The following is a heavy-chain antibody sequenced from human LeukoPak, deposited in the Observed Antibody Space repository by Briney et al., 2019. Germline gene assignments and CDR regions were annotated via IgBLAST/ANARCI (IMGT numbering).Heavy chain of an antibody. D-gene: IGHD2-15*01. J-gene: IGHJ3*01. V-gene: IGHV3-23*01. Sequence: GRSLRLSCEASGFNFSSSAMRWVRHAPGKGLDWVSLITYSGGSTYYADSVKGRFTIARDNSKDTLYLQMNDLRAEDTAMYYCARDMQLSTWGLGTMVTVSS. CDR2: ITYSGGST. CDR1: GFNFSSSA. CDR3: ARDMQLST.